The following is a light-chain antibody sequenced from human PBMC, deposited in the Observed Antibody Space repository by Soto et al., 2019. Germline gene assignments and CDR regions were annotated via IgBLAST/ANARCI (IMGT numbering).Light chain of an antibody. V-gene: IGLV2-14*01. J-gene: IGLJ1*01. CDR3: SSYTSSSTLLYV. CDR2: DVS. CDR1: SSDVGGYNY. Sequence: QSALTKPASVSGSPGQSITISCTGTSSDVGGYNYVSWYQQHPGKAPKLMIYDVSNRPSGVSNRFSGSKSGNTASLTISWLHAEDEADYYCSSYTSSSTLLYVFGTGTKLTVL.